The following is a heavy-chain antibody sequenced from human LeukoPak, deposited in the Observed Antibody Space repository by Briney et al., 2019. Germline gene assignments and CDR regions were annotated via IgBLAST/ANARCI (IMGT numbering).Heavy chain of an antibody. CDR3: ARADYSAYSFDY. D-gene: IGHD2-15*01. J-gene: IGHJ4*02. CDR1: GGSSCSGDYY. CDR2: IYYSGHT. Sequence: SQTLSLTCTVSGGSSCSGDYYGSWIRQPPGKGLELIGYIYYSGHTNHNPSLKSRVTISVDTSKNQFSLKLSSVTAADTAVYYCARADYSAYSFDYWGQRTLVTVSS. V-gene: IGHV4-30-4*01.